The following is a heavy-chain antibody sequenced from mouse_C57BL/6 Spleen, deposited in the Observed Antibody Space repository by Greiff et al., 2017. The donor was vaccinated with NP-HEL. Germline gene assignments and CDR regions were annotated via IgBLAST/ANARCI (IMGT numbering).Heavy chain of an antibody. Sequence: EVQLVASEGGLVQPGSSMKLSCTASGFTFSDYYMAWVRQVPEKGLEWVANINYDGSSTYYLDSLKSRFIISRDNAKIILYLQMSSLKSEDTATYYCARVGITTRYFDVWGTGTTVTVSS. CDR2: INYDGSST. J-gene: IGHJ1*03. CDR3: ARVGITTRYFDV. CDR1: GFTFSDYY. V-gene: IGHV5-16*01. D-gene: IGHD2-4*01.